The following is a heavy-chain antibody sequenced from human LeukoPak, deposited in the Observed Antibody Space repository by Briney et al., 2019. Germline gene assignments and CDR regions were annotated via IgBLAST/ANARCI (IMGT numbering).Heavy chain of an antibody. Sequence: ASVKVSCKASGYTFTSYGISWVRQAPGQGLGWMGWISAYNGNTNYAQKLQGRVTMTTDTSTSTAYMELRSLRSDDTAVYYCARPTMVRGVEATYYYGMDVWGQGTTVTVSS. V-gene: IGHV1-18*01. CDR1: GYTFTSYG. CDR2: ISAYNGNT. J-gene: IGHJ6*02. CDR3: ARPTMVRGVEATYYYGMDV. D-gene: IGHD3-10*01.